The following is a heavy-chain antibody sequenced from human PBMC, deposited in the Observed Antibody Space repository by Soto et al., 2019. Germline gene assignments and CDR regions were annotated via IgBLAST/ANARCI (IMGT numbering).Heavy chain of an antibody. J-gene: IGHJ5*02. Sequence: LRLSCAASGFTFSSYGMSWVRQAPRKGLEWVSTIRGSADSANYADSVKGRFTISRDNSKNMLYLQMNSLRADDTAVYYCAKHLWFGESVFDPWGQGTLVTVSS. V-gene: IGHV3-23*01. CDR2: IRGSADSA. CDR3: AKHLWFGESVFDP. CDR1: GFTFSSYG. D-gene: IGHD3-10*01.